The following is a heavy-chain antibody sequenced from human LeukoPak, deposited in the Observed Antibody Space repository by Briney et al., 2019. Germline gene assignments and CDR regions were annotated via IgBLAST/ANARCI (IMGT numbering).Heavy chain of an antibody. Sequence: GESLKISCKGSGYSFTSYWIGWARQMPGKGLEWMGIIYPGDSDTRYSPSFQGQVTISADKSISTAYLQWSSLKASDTAMYYCASLVEMATGSFDYWGQGTLVTVSS. CDR3: ASLVEMATGSFDY. CDR2: IYPGDSDT. D-gene: IGHD5-24*01. V-gene: IGHV5-51*01. CDR1: GYSFTSYW. J-gene: IGHJ4*02.